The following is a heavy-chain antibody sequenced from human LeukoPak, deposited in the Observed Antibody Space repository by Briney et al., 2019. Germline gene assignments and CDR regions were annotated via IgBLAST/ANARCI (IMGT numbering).Heavy chain of an antibody. Sequence: GGSLRLSCAASGFSFSSYWMGWVRQAPGKGLEWVAIMNTDGSEKGYVDSVKGRFTISRDNAKNSLYLQMNSLGVEDTAVYYCARDPGWGAFDIWGQGTMVTVSS. D-gene: IGHD6-19*01. J-gene: IGHJ3*02. CDR3: ARDPGWGAFDI. V-gene: IGHV3-7*01. CDR2: MNTDGSEK. CDR1: GFSFSSYW.